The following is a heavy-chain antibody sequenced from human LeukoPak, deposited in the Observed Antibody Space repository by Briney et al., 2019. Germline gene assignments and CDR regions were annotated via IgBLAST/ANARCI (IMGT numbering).Heavy chain of an antibody. CDR2: INYSGAT. V-gene: IGHV4-59*12. CDR3: ARDPNLYGSGAFDY. Sequence: SETLSLTCAVYGGSLSGYYWSWIRQPPGKGLEWIGYINYSGATNYNPSLKSRVNISIDTSKNQFSLKLSSVTAADTAVYYCARDPNLYGSGAFDYWGQGTLVIVSA. CDR1: GGSLSGYY. J-gene: IGHJ4*02. D-gene: IGHD3-10*01.